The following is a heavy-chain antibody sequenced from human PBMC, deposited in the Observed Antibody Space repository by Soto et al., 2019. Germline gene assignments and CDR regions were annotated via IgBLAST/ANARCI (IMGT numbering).Heavy chain of an antibody. CDR2: VIPNLGVT. J-gene: IGHJ4*02. CDR3: ARDKGYCSDTSCPDFDY. CDR1: GGTLSSYT. D-gene: IGHD2-15*01. Sequence: QVQLVQSGAEVKKPGSSVKVSCKASGGTLSSYTFSWGRQAPGQGLEWMGRVIPNLGVTKYAKKCQGRFTIVVDTSTSSAYMELNSLRYENTAVYYCARDKGYCSDTSCPDFDYWGKGTLVTVSS. V-gene: IGHV1-69*08.